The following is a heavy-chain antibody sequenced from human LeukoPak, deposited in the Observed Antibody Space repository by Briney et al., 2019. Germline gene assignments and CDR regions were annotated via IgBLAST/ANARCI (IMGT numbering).Heavy chain of an antibody. Sequence: PGGSLRLSCSASGFXFRDYAIHWVRQAPGKGLEYVSTSSDGGSTYYADSVKVRFTISRDNSKNTLYFQMSSLRAEDTAVYYCVKDRDDYGSGSYYSYYGMDVWGQGTTVTVSS. CDR1: GFXFRDYA. D-gene: IGHD3-10*01. CDR3: VKDRDDYGSGSYYSYYGMDV. CDR2: SSDGGST. J-gene: IGHJ6*02. V-gene: IGHV3-64D*06.